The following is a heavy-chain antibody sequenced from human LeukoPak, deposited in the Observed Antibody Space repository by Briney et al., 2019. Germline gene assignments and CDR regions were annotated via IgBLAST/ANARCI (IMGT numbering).Heavy chain of an antibody. CDR3: ARGRGYSYGYLDH. Sequence: ASVKVSCKASGDTFTGYYMHWVRQAPGQGLEWMGWINPNSGGTNYAQKFQGRVTMTRDTSISTAYMELSRLRSDDTAVYYCARGRGYSYGYLDHWGQGTLVTVSS. V-gene: IGHV1-2*02. J-gene: IGHJ4*02. D-gene: IGHD5-18*01. CDR1: GDTFTGYY. CDR2: INPNSGGT.